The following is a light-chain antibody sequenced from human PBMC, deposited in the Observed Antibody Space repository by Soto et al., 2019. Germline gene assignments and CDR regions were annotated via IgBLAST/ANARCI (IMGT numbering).Light chain of an antibody. J-gene: IGKJ2*01. V-gene: IGKV3-11*01. Sequence: EIVLTQSPATLSLSPGERATLSCRASQRVSSDLAWYQQKPGQAPRLLMYDASNRATGIPARFSGSGSGTDFTLTISSLEPEDFAVYYCQQRSNWRYTFCQGNKLEIK. CDR1: QRVSSD. CDR2: DAS. CDR3: QQRSNWRYT.